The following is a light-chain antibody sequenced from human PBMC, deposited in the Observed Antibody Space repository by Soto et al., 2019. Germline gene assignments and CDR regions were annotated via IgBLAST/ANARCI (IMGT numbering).Light chain of an antibody. Sequence: QSVLTQPPSASGPPGQRVTIACSGSSSNIGSNTVNWYQQLPGTAPKLLLYGNSNRPSGVPDRFSGSKSGTSASLAITGLQAEDEADYYCQSYDSSLSAYVFGTGTKVTVL. J-gene: IGLJ1*01. V-gene: IGLV1-40*01. CDR2: GNS. CDR3: QSYDSSLSAYV. CDR1: SSNIGSNT.